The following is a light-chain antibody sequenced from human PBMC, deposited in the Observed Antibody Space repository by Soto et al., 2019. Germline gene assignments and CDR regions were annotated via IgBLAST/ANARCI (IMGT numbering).Light chain of an antibody. CDR3: QQRSNWPPT. CDR2: GAS. J-gene: IGKJ5*01. Sequence: EIVLTHSAGTLSLSPRERATLSCRASQSITNNYLAWYQQKPGRAHRLLIYGASSRATGIPDRFSGSGSGTDFTLTISSLEPEDFAVYYCQQRSNWPPTFGQGTLPEVK. V-gene: IGKV3D-20*02. CDR1: QSITNNY.